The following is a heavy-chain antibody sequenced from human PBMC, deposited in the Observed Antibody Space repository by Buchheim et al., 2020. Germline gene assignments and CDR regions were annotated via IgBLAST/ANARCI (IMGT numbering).Heavy chain of an antibody. CDR1: GFTFSSYW. CDR3: AREKYYYDSSAKNPYYYGMDV. D-gene: IGHD3-22*01. CDR2: INSDGSST. V-gene: IGHV3-74*01. J-gene: IGHJ6*02. Sequence: EVQLVESGGGLVQSGGSLRLSCAASGFTFSSYWMHWVRQAPGKGLVWVSRINSDGSSTSYADSVKGRFTISRDNAKNTLYLQMNSLRAEDTAVYYCAREKYYYDSSAKNPYYYGMDVWGQGTT.